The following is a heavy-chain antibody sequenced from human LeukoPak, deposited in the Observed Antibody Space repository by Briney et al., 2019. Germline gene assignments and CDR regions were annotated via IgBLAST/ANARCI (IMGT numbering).Heavy chain of an antibody. CDR1: GNTISIGGYY. CDR3: ARESHSVDS. CDR2: IYHNREP. D-gene: IGHD5/OR15-5a*01. Sequence: SETLSLACSVSGNTISIGGYYWTWIRQSSVRGLEWIGSIYHNREPHFNPSLEKRVAMSVDEAQNQFFLNLTSVTTADTAVYYCARESHSVDSWGRGILVSVSS. V-gene: IGHV4-31*03. J-gene: IGHJ4*02.